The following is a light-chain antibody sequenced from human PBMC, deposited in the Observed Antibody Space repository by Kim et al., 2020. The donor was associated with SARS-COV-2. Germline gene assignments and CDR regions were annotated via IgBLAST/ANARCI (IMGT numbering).Light chain of an antibody. CDR3: QNYKSAPRT. Sequence: AAVGYRVTMSCRASQGISNVLAWYQQKPGKVPNLLIYIASKLQSGVPSRFSAGGFGTDFPLTISNLQPEDVATYYCQNYKSAPRTFGQGTKVEIK. J-gene: IGKJ1*01. V-gene: IGKV1-27*01. CDR2: IAS. CDR1: QGISNV.